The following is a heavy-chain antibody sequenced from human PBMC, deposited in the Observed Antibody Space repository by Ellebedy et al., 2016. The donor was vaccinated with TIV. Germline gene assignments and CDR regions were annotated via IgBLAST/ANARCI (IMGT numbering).Heavy chain of an antibody. CDR3: ARGGRYSGSYNFDH. J-gene: IGHJ4*02. Sequence: AASVKVSCKASGYTFTRYYFMHWVRQAPGQALDWMGIINPGDGTTTYARKFQGRVTMTRDTSTSTVYMELGSLRSDDTAVYYCARGGRYSGSYNFDHWGQGSLVTVSS. CDR1: GYTFTRYYF. D-gene: IGHD1-26*01. CDR2: INPGDGTT. V-gene: IGHV1-46*01.